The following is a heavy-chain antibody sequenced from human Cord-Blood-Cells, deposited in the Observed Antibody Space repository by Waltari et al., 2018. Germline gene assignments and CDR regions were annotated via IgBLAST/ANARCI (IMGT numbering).Heavy chain of an antibody. D-gene: IGHD1-26*01. CDR2: INPSGGST. V-gene: IGHV1-46*03. Sequence: QVQLVQSGAEVKKPGASVKVSCKASGYTFTSDYMHWGRQAPGQGHEWMGIINPSGGSTSYAQKFQGRVTMTRDTSTSTVYMELSSLRSEDTAVYYCARARPRYSGSYYYFDYWGQGTLVTVSS. CDR1: GYTFTSDY. J-gene: IGHJ4*02. CDR3: ARARPRYSGSYYYFDY.